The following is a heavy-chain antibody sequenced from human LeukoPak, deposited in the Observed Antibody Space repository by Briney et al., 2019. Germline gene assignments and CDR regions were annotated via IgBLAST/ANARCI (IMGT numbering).Heavy chain of an antibody. Sequence: SETLSLTCTVSGGSMTTHHWDWIRQTPGKGLEWIGYVFDSGRTKENPSLKSRVTLSADTSKNQLSLRLSSVTAADTAVYYCTTIKRGNIFGYFDFWGQGILVTVSS. D-gene: IGHD5-18*01. CDR1: GGSMTTHH. CDR2: VFDSGRT. J-gene: IGHJ4*02. V-gene: IGHV4-59*11. CDR3: TTIKRGNIFGYFDF.